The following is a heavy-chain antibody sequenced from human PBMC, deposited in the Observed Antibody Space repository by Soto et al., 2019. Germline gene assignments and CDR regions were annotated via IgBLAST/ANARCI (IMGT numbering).Heavy chain of an antibody. CDR2: ISYDGSNK. D-gene: IGHD2-2*01. Sequence: GGSLRLSCAASGFTFSSYAMHWVRQAPGKGLEWVAVISYDGSNKYYADSVKGRFTISRDNSKNTLYLQMNSLRAEDTAVYYCVRDPYQLLYYFDYWGQGTLVPV. CDR3: VRDPYQLLYYFDY. CDR1: GFTFSSYA. J-gene: IGHJ4*02. V-gene: IGHV3-30-3*01.